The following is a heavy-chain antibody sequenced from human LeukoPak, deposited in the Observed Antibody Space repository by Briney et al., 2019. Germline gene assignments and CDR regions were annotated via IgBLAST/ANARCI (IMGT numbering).Heavy chain of an antibody. CDR1: GYTFTGYY. CDR2: INPNSGGT. V-gene: IGHV1-2*02. Sequence: VASVKVSCKASGYTFTGYYMHWVRQAPGQGLEWMGWINPNSGGTNYAQKFQGRVTMTRDTSICTAYMELSRLRSDDTAVYYCARDSLWFGELSEPYNWFDPWGQGTLVTVSS. D-gene: IGHD3-10*01. CDR3: ARDSLWFGELSEPYNWFDP. J-gene: IGHJ5*02.